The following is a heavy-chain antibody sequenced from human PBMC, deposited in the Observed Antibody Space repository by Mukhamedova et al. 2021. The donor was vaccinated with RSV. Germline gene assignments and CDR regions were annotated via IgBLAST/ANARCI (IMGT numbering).Heavy chain of an antibody. CDR3: AKPRGSSDYRQENYAMDV. D-gene: IGHD4-11*01. Sequence: GNGLEWVSSISRTGAATYYADSVKGRFTISRDNSRNTIYLQMNNLRAEDTAVFYCAKPRGSSDYRQENYAMDVWGQGTMVTVSS. CDR2: ISRTGAAT. V-gene: IGHV3-23*01. J-gene: IGHJ6*02.